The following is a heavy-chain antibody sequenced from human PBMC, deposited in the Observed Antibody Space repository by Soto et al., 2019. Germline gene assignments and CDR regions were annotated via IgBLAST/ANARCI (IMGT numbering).Heavy chain of an antibody. V-gene: IGHV3-23*01. CDR1: RFTFSSYA. CDR3: ARSLFLASTDTEPFDY. CDR2: IRGGGNDA. D-gene: IGHD3-3*02. Sequence: EVQLLESGGGLVQPGGSLVLSCAASRFTFSSYAMSWVRQPPGKGLGGVSSIRGGGNDAYNADSVKGRFTISRDNSQNTLYLQMSSLRADDTAVYYCARSLFLASTDTEPFDYWGQGALVTVSS. J-gene: IGHJ4*02.